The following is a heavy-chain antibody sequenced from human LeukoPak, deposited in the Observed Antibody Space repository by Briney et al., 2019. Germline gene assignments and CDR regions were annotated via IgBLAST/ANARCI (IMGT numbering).Heavy chain of an antibody. CDR2: ISKNTVDT. CDR1: EFSFSSHG. CDR3: VRDMEPLRYFDT. D-gene: IGHD3-9*01. Sequence: PGGSLRLSCAASEFSFSSHGMSWVRQAPGKGLEWVSAISKNTVDTYYADSVKGRLTISRDSSKNTVYLQMNGLRAEDTAVYYCVRDMEPLRYFDTWGQGTLVTASS. J-gene: IGHJ4*02. V-gene: IGHV3-23*01.